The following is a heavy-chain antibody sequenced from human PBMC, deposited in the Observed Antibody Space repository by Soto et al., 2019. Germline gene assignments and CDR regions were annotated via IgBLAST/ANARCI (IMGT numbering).Heavy chain of an antibody. CDR1: GFPFNNYA. CDR3: AKGILSATFAPYAMDV. D-gene: IGHD3-16*01. V-gene: IGHV3-30*18. Sequence: QVQLVESGGGVVQPGTSLRLSCAASGFPFNNYAMRWVRQRPGKGLDWVAVISYDGSNSYYSDSVKGRFTVSRDRSKNTLSLQMNSLRVEDTAAYYCAKGILSATFAPYAMDVWGQGTTVTVSS. J-gene: IGHJ6*02. CDR2: ISYDGSNS.